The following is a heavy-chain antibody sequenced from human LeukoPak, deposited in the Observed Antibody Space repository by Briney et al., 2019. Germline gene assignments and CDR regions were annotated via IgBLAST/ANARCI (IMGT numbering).Heavy chain of an antibody. CDR3: ARGYNNYGYVFDI. CDR2: ISSSSIYI. J-gene: IGHJ3*02. CDR1: GFTFSSHS. V-gene: IGHV3-21*01. D-gene: IGHD4-11*01. Sequence: GGSLRLSCAASGFTFSSHSMNWVRQAPGKGLEWVSSISSSSIYIYYADSVKGRFTISRDNAKNSLYLQMNRLRAEDTAVYYCARGYNNYGYVFDIWGQGTVVTVSS.